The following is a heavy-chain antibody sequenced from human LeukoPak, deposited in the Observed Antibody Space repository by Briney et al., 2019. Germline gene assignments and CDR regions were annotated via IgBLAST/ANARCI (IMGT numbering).Heavy chain of an antibody. CDR3: AASKKYGSGSYYVYYMDV. D-gene: IGHD3-10*01. V-gene: IGHV4-61*05. CDR2: INYSGST. CDR1: AGSISSSNYY. J-gene: IGHJ6*03. Sequence: SETLSLTCTVSAGSISSSNYYWGWIRQPPGKGLEWIGYINYSGSTNSNPSLKSRVTISVDTSKNQFSLRLSSVTAADTAVYYCAASKKYGSGSYYVYYMDVWGKGTTVTISS.